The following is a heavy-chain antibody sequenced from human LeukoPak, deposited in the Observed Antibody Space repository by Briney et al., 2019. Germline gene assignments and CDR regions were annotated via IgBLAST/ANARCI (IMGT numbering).Heavy chain of an antibody. Sequence: GGSLRLSCAASGFTFSSYSMNWVRQAPGKGLEWVSSISSSSSYIYYADSVKGRFTISRDNAKNSLYLQMNSLRAEDTAVYYCTRHWYSGSYWLDYWGQGTLVTVSS. CDR2: ISSSSSYI. V-gene: IGHV3-21*01. D-gene: IGHD1-26*01. CDR3: TRHWYSGSYWLDY. CDR1: GFTFSSYS. J-gene: IGHJ4*02.